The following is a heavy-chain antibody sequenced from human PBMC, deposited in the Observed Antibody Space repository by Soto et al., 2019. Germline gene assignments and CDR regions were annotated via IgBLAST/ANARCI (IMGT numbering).Heavy chain of an antibody. CDR1: VFTFSSYS. Sequence: GGSLRLSCAASVFTFSSYSMNWVRQAPGKGLEWVSSISSSSSYVYYADSVKGRFTISRDNAKNSLYLQMNSLRAEDTAVYYCERDVFPSTVTNRWGQGTLVTVSS. D-gene: IGHD4-4*01. J-gene: IGHJ4*02. CDR3: ERDVFPSTVTNR. V-gene: IGHV3-21*01. CDR2: ISSSSSYV.